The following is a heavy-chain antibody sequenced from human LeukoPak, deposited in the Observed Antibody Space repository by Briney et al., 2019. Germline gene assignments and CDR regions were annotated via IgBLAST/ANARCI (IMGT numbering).Heavy chain of an antibody. CDR2: ISYDGSNK. V-gene: IGHV3-30*18. CDR3: AKSGAAGMDV. D-gene: IGHD6-13*01. J-gene: IGHJ6*02. Sequence: GGPLRLSCAASGFTFSSYGMHWVRQAPGKGLEWVAVISYDGSNKYYADSVKGRFTISRDNSKNTLYLQMNSLRAEDTAVHYCAKSGAAGMDVWGQGTTVTVSS. CDR1: GFTFSSYG.